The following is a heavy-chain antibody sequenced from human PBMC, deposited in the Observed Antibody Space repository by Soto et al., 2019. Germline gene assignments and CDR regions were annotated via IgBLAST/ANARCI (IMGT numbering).Heavy chain of an antibody. V-gene: IGHV3-21*01. Sequence: EVQLVESGGGLVKPGGSLRLSCAASGFTFSSYAMNWVRQAPGKGLEWVSSISSSSTYIYYADSVKGRFTISRDNSKNSLYMQMNSLRAEDTAVYYCARPLHYYDGSGYYAYWGQGTMVTVSS. D-gene: IGHD3-22*01. CDR1: GFTFSSYA. J-gene: IGHJ4*02. CDR2: ISSSSTYI. CDR3: ARPLHYYDGSGYYAY.